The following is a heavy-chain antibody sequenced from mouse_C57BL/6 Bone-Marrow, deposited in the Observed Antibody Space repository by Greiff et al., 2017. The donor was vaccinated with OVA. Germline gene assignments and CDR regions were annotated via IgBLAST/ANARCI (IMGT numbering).Heavy chain of an antibody. CDR2: IYPGSGST. J-gene: IGHJ4*01. V-gene: IGHV1-55*01. Sequence: VQLQQSGAELVKPGASVKMSCKASGYTFTSYWITWVKQRPGQGLEWIGDIYPGSGSTNYNEKFKSKATLTVDTSSSTAYMQLSSLTSEDSAVYYCARYYSNSYYYAMDYWGQGTSVTVSS. CDR1: GYTFTSYW. D-gene: IGHD2-5*01. CDR3: ARYYSNSYYYAMDY.